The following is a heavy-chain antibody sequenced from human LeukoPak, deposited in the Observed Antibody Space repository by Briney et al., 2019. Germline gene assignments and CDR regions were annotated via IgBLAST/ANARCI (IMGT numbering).Heavy chain of an antibody. D-gene: IGHD3-22*01. CDR2: ISGSGGST. J-gene: IGHJ4*02. Sequence: PGGSLRLSCAASGFTFSSYAMSRVRQAPGKGLEWVSAISGSGGSTYYADSVKGRFTISRDNSKNTLYLQMNSLRAEDTAVYYCAKVLKDYYDSSGYWPGPNFDYWGQGTLVTVSS. CDR3: AKVLKDYYDSSGYWPGPNFDY. CDR1: GFTFSSYA. V-gene: IGHV3-23*01.